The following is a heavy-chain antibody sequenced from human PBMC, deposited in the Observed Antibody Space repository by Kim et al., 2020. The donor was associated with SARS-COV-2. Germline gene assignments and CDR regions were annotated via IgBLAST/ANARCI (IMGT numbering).Heavy chain of an antibody. CDR2: IWYDGSNK. D-gene: IGHD3-3*01. CDR3: ARGSLYYDFWSGYALSY. CDR1: GFTFSSYG. Sequence: GGSLRLSCAASGFTFSSYGMHWVRQAPGKGLEWVAVIWYDGSNKYYADSVKGRFTISRDNSKNTLYLQINSLRAEDTAVYYCARGSLYYDFWSGYALSYWGQGTLVTVSS. V-gene: IGHV3-33*01. J-gene: IGHJ4*02.